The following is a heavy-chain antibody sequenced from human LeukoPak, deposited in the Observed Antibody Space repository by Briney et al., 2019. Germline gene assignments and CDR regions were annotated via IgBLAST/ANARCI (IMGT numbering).Heavy chain of an antibody. D-gene: IGHD5-18*01. Sequence: SETLSLTCTVSGGAISNHYWSWIRQPPGKGLEWIGSIYYSGSTYYNPSLKSRVTISVDTSKNQFSLKLSSVTAADTAVYYCARVSGYSYGFRFDYWGQGTLVTVSS. CDR3: ARVSGYSYGFRFDY. V-gene: IGHV4-39*07. CDR2: IYYSGST. J-gene: IGHJ4*02. CDR1: GGAISNHY.